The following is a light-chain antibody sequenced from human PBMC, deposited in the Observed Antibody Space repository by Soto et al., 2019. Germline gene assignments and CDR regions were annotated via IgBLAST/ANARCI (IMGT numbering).Light chain of an antibody. CDR2: GAS. CDR1: QSISTY. V-gene: IGKV1-39*01. J-gene: IGKJ4*01. CDR3: QQSFITPPLT. Sequence: DIQMTQSPSYLSASIGDRITITCRASQSISTYLNWYQQKPGKAPNLLIYGASTLQSGVPSRFSGRGSATDFTLTISRLQPEDFATYYCQQSFITPPLTFGGGTKVDIK.